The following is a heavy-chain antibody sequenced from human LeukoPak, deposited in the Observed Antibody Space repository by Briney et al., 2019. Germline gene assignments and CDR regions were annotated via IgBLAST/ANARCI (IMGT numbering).Heavy chain of an antibody. V-gene: IGHV3-23*01. CDR2: ISGSGGST. J-gene: IGHJ4*02. CDR3: ARDAYYDILTGYYGPDY. CDR1: GFTFSSYA. Sequence: PGGSLRLSCAASGFTFSSYAMSWVRQAPGKGLEWVSAISGSGGSTYYADSVKGRFTISRDNAKNSLYLQMNSLRAEDTAVYYCARDAYYDILTGYYGPDYWGQGTLVTVSS. D-gene: IGHD3-9*01.